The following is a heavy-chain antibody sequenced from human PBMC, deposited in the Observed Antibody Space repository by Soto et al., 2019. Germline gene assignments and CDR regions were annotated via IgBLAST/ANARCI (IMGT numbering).Heavy chain of an antibody. CDR1: GFTFSSYA. J-gene: IGHJ4*02. V-gene: IGHV3-23*01. CDR2: ISGSGGST. CDR3: AKDGGIVVVVADIGGVSGFDY. Sequence: EVQLLESGGGLVQPGGSLRLSCAASGFTFSSYAMSWVRQAPGKGLEWVSAISGSGGSTYYADSVKGRFTISRDNSKNTLYLQMNSLRAEETAVYYCAKDGGIVVVVADIGGVSGFDYWGQGTLVTVSS. D-gene: IGHD2-15*01.